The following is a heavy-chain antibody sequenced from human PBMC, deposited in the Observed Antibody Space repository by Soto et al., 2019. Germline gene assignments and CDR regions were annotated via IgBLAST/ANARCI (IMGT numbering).Heavy chain of an antibody. V-gene: IGHV3-48*03. CDR3: AGGGTQSNY. J-gene: IGHJ4*02. Sequence: VQLVESGGGLVQPGGSLRLSCAASGFTFSTYEMTWVRQAPAKGLEWVSYISSSGSATYYADSVKGRFTISRDNAKTSLYLQMNSLRAEDTAVYYCAGGGTQSNYWGQGTLVTVSS. D-gene: IGHD3-16*01. CDR2: ISSSGSAT. CDR1: GFTFSTYE.